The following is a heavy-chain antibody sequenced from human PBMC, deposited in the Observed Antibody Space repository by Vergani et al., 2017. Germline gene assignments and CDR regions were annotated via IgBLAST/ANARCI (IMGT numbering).Heavy chain of an antibody. J-gene: IGHJ6*02. V-gene: IGHV1-69*01. D-gene: IGHD5-24*01. CDR2: IIPIFGTA. Sequence: QVQLVQSGAEVKKPGSSVKVSCKASGGTFSSYAISWVRQAPGQGLEWMGGIIPIFGTANYAQKFQGRVTITADESTSTAYMELSSLRSEDTAVYYFARVSRDGYNSDYYGMDVWGQGTTVTVSS. CDR1: GGTFSSYA. CDR3: ARVSRDGYNSDYYGMDV.